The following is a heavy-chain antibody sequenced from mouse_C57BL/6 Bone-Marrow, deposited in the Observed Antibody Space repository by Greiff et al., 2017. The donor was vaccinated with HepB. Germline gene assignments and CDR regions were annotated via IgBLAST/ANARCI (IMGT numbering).Heavy chain of an antibody. CDR2: ISGGGGNT. V-gene: IGHV5-9*01. J-gene: IGHJ3*01. Sequence: DVMLVESGGGLVNPGGSLKLSCAASGFTFSSYTMSWVRQTPEKRLEWVATISGGGGNTYYPDSVKGRFTISRDNAKNTLYLQMSSLRSEDTALYYCARHEGRFITTVVEGFAYWGQGTLVTVSA. D-gene: IGHD1-1*01. CDR1: GFTFSSYT. CDR3: ARHEGRFITTVVEGFAY.